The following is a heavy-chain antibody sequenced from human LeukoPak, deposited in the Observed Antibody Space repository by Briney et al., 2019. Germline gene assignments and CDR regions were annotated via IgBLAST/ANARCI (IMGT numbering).Heavy chain of an antibody. V-gene: IGHV3-9*01. CDR1: GFTFDDYA. CDR3: VKSFYTSPPAGMDV. Sequence: PGGSLRLSCAASGFTFDDYAMHWVRQVPGKGLEWVSTINWKSDTIGYADSVKGRFTISRDNAKNSLYLRMNSLRVEDTALYYCVKSFYTSPPAGMDVWGQGTTVTVSS. J-gene: IGHJ6*02. CDR2: INWKSDTI. D-gene: IGHD2-2*02.